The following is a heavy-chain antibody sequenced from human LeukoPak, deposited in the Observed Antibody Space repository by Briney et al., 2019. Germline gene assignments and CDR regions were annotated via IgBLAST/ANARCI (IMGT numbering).Heavy chain of an antibody. J-gene: IGHJ4*02. V-gene: IGHV1-8*01. CDR2: MSPNSGTT. CDR3: TSARVGPFDY. Sequence: EASLKVSCKASGYSFTSYDINWVREATGQGLEWMGWMSPNSGTTAYPQKFQGRVTMTRNTSISTAYLEVGSLRYEDTAVYYCTSARVGPFDYWGQGTLVTVSS. CDR1: GYSFTSYD. D-gene: IGHD3-10*01.